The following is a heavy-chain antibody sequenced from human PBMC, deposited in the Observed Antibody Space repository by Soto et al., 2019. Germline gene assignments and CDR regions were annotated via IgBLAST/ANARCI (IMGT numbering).Heavy chain of an antibody. J-gene: IGHJ4*02. D-gene: IGHD4-17*01. CDR3: ARDNYGDTYYFDY. Sequence: PSETLSLTCTVSGGSISSSSYYWTWIRQPPGTGLEWIGQINHSGSTNYNPSLKSRVTISVDTSKNQFSLKLSSVTATDTAVYYCARDNYGDTYYFDYWGQGTLATVTS. CDR1: GGSISSSSYY. CDR2: INHSGST. V-gene: IGHV4-39*07.